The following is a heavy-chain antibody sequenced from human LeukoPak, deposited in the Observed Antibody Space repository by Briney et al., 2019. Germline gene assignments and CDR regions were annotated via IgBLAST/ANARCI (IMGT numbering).Heavy chain of an antibody. D-gene: IGHD3-9*01. V-gene: IGHV4-59*08. CDR1: GGSISSYY. Sequence: PSETLSLTCTVSGGSISSYYWSWIRQPPGKGLEWIGYIYYSGSTNYNPSLKSRVTISVDTSKNQFSLKLSYVTAADTAVYYCARGENTYYDILTGYYQYYFDYWGQGTLVTVSS. CDR2: IYYSGST. J-gene: IGHJ4*02. CDR3: ARGENTYYDILTGYYQYYFDY.